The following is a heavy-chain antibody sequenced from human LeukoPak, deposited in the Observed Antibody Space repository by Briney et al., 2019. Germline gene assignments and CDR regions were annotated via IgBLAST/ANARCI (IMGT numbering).Heavy chain of an antibody. Sequence: GGSLRLSCAASGFSFSRFATHWVRQAPGKGLEWVSYISLSGTTIYYADSVKGRFTISRDNAKNSLYLQMNSLRAEDTAVYYCARVGVGTVTTWDYWGQGTLVTVSS. CDR1: GFSFSRFA. J-gene: IGHJ4*02. V-gene: IGHV3-48*03. D-gene: IGHD4-17*01. CDR2: ISLSGTTI. CDR3: ARVGVGTVTTWDY.